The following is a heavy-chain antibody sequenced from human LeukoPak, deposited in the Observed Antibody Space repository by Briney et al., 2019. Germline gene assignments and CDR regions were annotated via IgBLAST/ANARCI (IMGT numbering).Heavy chain of an antibody. D-gene: IGHD3-10*01. CDR1: GGSISSYY. CDR3: ARGVGELLSYYYYYYMDV. J-gene: IGHJ6*03. CDR2: IYTSGST. V-gene: IGHV4-4*07. Sequence: PSETLSLTCTVSGGSISSYYWSWIRQPAGKGLEWIGRIYTSGSTNYNPSLNSRVTISIDTSKNQFSLKLSSVTAADTAVYYCARGVGELLSYYYYYYMDVWGKGTTVTISS.